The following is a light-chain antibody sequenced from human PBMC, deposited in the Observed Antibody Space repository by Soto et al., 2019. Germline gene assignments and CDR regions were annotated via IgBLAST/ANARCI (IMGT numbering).Light chain of an antibody. CDR3: QQYGSSPFIP. J-gene: IGKJ5*01. Sequence: EIVLTQSPGTLSLSPGERATLSCRASQSVSSSYLAWYHQKPGQAPRLLIYGASSRATGIPDRFSGSGSGTDFTLTISRLEPEDFAGYYCQQYGSSPFIPFGQGTRLEI. CDR2: GAS. V-gene: IGKV3-20*01. CDR1: QSVSSSY.